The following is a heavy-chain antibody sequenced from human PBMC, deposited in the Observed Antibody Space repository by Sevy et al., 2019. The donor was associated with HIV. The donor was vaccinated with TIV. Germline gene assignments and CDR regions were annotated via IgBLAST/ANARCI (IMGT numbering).Heavy chain of an antibody. CDR3: ARGSITIFGVVTSDAFAI. CDR1: GGSISSYY. J-gene: IGHJ3*02. CDR2: IYYSGST. Sequence: SETLSLTCTVSGGSISSYYWSWIRQPPGKGLEWIGYIYYSGSTNYNPSLKSRVTISVDTSKNQFSLKLSSVTAADTAVYYCARGSITIFGVVTSDAFAIWGQGTMVTVSS. V-gene: IGHV4-59*01. D-gene: IGHD3-3*01.